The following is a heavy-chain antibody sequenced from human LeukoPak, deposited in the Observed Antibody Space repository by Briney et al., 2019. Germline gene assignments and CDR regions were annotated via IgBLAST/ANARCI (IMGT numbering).Heavy chain of an antibody. CDR2: IYYSGST. V-gene: IGHV4-59*01. CDR3: ARVFPYHRSGYPDY. J-gene: IGHJ4*02. CDR1: GGSISNYY. Sequence: PSETLSLTCAVSGGSISNYYWDWIRQPPGKGLEWIGHIYYSGSTKYNPSLKSRVTISIDTSKNQFSLKLSSVTAADTAVYYCARVFPYHRSGYPDYWGQGALVTVSS. D-gene: IGHD3-22*01.